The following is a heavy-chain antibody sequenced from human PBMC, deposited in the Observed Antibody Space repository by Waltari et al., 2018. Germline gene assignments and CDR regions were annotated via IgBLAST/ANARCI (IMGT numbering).Heavy chain of an antibody. CDR2: IYYTGST. D-gene: IGHD2-21*02. V-gene: IGHV4-59*01. Sequence: QVQLQESGPSLLKPSETLSLICTVSGGSISGFYWSWVRQPPGKGLDWIGYIYYTGSTNFNPPLKSRVTMSVDTSKNQFSLKLSSVTAADTAFYYWARGGGGDWEWFDPWGQGTLVTVSS. J-gene: IGHJ5*02. CDR1: GGSISGFY. CDR3: ARGGGGDWEWFDP.